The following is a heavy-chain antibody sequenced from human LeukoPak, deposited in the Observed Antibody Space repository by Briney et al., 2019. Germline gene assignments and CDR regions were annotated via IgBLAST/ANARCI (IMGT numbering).Heavy chain of an antibody. CDR1: GYTFTSYY. CDR2: INPSGGST. V-gene: IGHV1-46*01. Sequence: GASVKVSRKASGYTFTSYYMHWVRQAPGQGLEWMGIINPSGGSTSYAQKFQGRVTMTRDTSTSTVYMELSSLRSEDTAVYYCARVPMVRGVIGYYGMDVWGKGTTVTVSS. CDR3: ARVPMVRGVIGYYGMDV. D-gene: IGHD3-10*01. J-gene: IGHJ6*04.